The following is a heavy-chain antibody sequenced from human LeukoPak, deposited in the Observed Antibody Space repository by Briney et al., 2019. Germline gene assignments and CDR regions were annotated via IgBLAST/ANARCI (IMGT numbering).Heavy chain of an antibody. CDR1: GYTLSNHA. D-gene: IGHD2-8*01. Sequence: ASVKVSCKGSGYTLSNHAFSWVRQAPGQGLEWMGWINPNSGGTNYAQKFQGWVTMTRDTSISTAYMELSRLRSDDTAVYYCARDRVPVYAMALYYYYGMDVWGQGTTVTVSS. CDR3: ARDRVPVYAMALYYYYGMDV. CDR2: INPNSGGT. V-gene: IGHV1-2*04. J-gene: IGHJ6*02.